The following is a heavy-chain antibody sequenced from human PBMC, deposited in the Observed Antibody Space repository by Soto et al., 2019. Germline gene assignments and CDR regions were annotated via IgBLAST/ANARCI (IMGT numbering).Heavy chain of an antibody. D-gene: IGHD2-15*01. J-gene: IGHJ3*02. CDR1: GFTFSSYG. CDR3: ATVAGSDAFDI. CDR2: ISYDGSNK. V-gene: IGHV3-30*03. Sequence: QVQLVESGGGVVQPGRSLRLSCAASGFTFSSYGMHWVRQAPGKGLEWVAVISYDGSNKYYADSVKGRFTISRDNSKNTLYLQMNSLRAEDTAVYYCATVAGSDAFDIWGQGTMVTVSS.